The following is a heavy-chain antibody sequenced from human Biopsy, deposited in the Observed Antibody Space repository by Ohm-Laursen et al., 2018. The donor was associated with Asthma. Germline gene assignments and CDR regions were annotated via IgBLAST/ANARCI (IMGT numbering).Heavy chain of an antibody. V-gene: IGHV1-69*13. D-gene: IGHD2-2*01. J-gene: IGHJ4*02. CDR3: ARKAGSCISRTCYSLDF. CDR2: INSVFGTT. Sequence: VASVKVSCKSLGGTFNTYVIGWVRRAPGQGLEWMGGINSVFGTTNYPQKFQDRVTITADDSTSTVYMELSSLRSEDTAVYYCARKAGSCISRTCYSLDFWGQGTLVTVSS. CDR1: GGTFNTYV.